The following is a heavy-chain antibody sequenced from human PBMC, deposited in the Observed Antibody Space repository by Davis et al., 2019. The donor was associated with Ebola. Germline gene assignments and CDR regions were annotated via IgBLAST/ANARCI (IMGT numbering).Heavy chain of an antibody. D-gene: IGHD1-1*01. CDR2: IHPNSGDT. J-gene: IGHJ4*02. CDR1: GYTFTGYY. V-gene: IGHV1-2*02. Sequence: ASVKVSCKASGYTFTGYYIHWVRQAPGQGLEWMGWIHPNSGDTGYPQKFQGRVTMTRDTSINTAYMEVTRLTSDDTAIYYCAREGHQLESGSYGYWGQGTLVTVSS. CDR3: AREGHQLESGSYGY.